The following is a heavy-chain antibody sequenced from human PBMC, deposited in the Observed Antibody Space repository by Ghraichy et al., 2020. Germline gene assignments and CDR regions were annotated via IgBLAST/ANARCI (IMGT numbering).Heavy chain of an antibody. D-gene: IGHD3-3*01. CDR3: ATFSRHDFWSGVHWYFDL. CDR2: MNPNRGNT. Sequence: ASVKVSCKASGYTFTSYDINWVRQATGQGLEWMGWMNPNRGNTGYAQKFQGRVTMTRNTSISTAYMELSSLRSEDTAVYYCATFSRHDFWSGVHWYFDLWGRGTLVTVSS. V-gene: IGHV1-8*01. CDR1: GYTFTSYD. J-gene: IGHJ2*01.